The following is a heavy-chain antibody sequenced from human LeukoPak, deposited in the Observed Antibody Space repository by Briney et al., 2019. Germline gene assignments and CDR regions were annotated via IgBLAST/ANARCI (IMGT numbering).Heavy chain of an antibody. J-gene: IGHJ5*02. D-gene: IGHD3-3*01. CDR1: GASISSNS. CDR2: IYYGGST. CDR3: ARDFQGITTFGVAPPGGFDP. Sequence: SETLSLTCTVSGASISSNSWRWIRQPPGKGLEWIGYIYYGGSTNYNPSLQSRVTISVDTSKNQFSLQLKYVTAADTALYYCARDFQGITTFGVAPPGGFDPWGQGTLVIVSS. V-gene: IGHV4-59*01.